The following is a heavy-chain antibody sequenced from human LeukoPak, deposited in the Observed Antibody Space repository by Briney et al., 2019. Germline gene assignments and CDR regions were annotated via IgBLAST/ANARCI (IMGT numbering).Heavy chain of an antibody. D-gene: IGHD6-13*01. Sequence: GGSLRLSCAASGCTFSTYWMYWVRQAPGKGLVWVSRINSDESSTSYADSVKGRFTISRDNAKNTLYLQMNSLRVEDTAVYYCAKGTTSSSWSSSDYWGQGTLVTVSS. V-gene: IGHV3-74*01. CDR1: GCTFSTYW. J-gene: IGHJ4*02. CDR3: AKGTTSSSWSSSDY. CDR2: INSDESST.